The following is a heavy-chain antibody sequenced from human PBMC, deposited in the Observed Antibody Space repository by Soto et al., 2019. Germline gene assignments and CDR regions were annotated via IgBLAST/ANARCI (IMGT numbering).Heavy chain of an antibody. Sequence: QVQLQESGPGLVKPSQTLSLTCTVSGGSISSGGYYWRWIRQHPGKGLEWIGYIYYSGSTYYNPSLQRRVTLSVDTSKNQFSLKLSSVTAADTAVYYCARGPTPYGGNYWGQGTLVTVSS. J-gene: IGHJ4*02. CDR1: GGSISSGGYY. V-gene: IGHV4-31*03. D-gene: IGHD4-17*01. CDR2: IYYSGST. CDR3: ARGPTPYGGNY.